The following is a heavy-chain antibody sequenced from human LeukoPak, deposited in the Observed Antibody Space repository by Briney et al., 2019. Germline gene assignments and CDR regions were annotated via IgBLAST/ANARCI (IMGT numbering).Heavy chain of an antibody. D-gene: IGHD1-14*01. CDR2: IILNNGAT. CDR3: ATDGGNHNFDY. Sequence: ASVKVCCKASGFTFTVYYLHWVRQAPGQGLEWMGRIILNNGATNYAQKFQGRVTLTRDTSISTAYMELSRQTSDDTAVYYCATDGGNHNFDYWGQGTLVTVSS. V-gene: IGHV1-2*06. CDR1: GFTFTVYY. J-gene: IGHJ4*02.